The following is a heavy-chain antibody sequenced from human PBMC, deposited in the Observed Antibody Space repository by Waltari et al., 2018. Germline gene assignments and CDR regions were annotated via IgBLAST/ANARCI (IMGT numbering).Heavy chain of an antibody. Sequence: QLQLQESGPGLVKPSGTLSLSCAVSGDSLSSSYVWNWVRQSPQKGLEWMGQVRGSGTTNYNPSFASVVTISLDTSNNQFSLKVTSATAADTAVYYCARDRGRGLYLDTWGPGILVSVSP. CDR3: ARDRGRGLYLDT. J-gene: IGHJ5*02. CDR1: GDSLSSSYV. CDR2: VRGSGTT. D-gene: IGHD2-15*01. V-gene: IGHV4-4*02.